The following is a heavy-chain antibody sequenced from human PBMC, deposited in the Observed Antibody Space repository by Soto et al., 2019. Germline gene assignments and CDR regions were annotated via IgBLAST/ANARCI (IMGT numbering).Heavy chain of an antibody. Sequence: ASVKVSCKASGYTFTSYGISWGRKAPGQGLEWMGWISAYNGNTNYAQKLQGRVTMNTDTSTSTAYMEMRSLRSDDTAVYYCAREGEGFYCVYWGQGTLVTVSS. CDR3: AREGEGFYCVY. V-gene: IGHV1-18*01. CDR1: GYTFTSYG. J-gene: IGHJ4*02. D-gene: IGHD3-16*01. CDR2: ISAYNGNT.